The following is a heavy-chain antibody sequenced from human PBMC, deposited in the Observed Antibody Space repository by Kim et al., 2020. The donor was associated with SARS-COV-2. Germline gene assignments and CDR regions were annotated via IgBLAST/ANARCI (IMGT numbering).Heavy chain of an antibody. J-gene: IGHJ3*02. V-gene: IGHV3-48*02. CDR1: GFTFSSYS. D-gene: IGHD2-21*02. Sequence: GGSLRLSCAASGFTFSSYSMNWVRQAPGKGLEWVSYISSSSSTIYYADSVKGRFTISRDNAKNSLYLQMNSLRDEDTAVYYCADEVPGGNSGDGAFDIWGQGTMVTVSS. CDR3: ADEVPGGNSGDGAFDI. CDR2: ISSSSSTI.